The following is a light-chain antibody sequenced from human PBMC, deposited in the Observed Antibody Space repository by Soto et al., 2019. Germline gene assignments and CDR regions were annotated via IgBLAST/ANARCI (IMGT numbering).Light chain of an antibody. CDR3: SSFASSNTGV. V-gene: IGLV2-8*01. Sequence: QSVLTQPPAASGSPGQSVTISCTGTSSDVGDYNYVSWYRQHAGKAPELVVYEVTKRPSGVPDRCSGSKSANTASLTGAGVEDEDEADYYCSSFASSNTGVFGGGTKLTVL. CDR2: EVT. J-gene: IGLJ3*02. CDR1: SSDVGDYNY.